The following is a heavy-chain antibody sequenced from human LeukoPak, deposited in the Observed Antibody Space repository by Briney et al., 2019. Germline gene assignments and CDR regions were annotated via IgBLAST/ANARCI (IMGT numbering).Heavy chain of an antibody. CDR1: GYTLTELS. CDR3: ATTDPQRSGFGELLPVFDY. CDR2: FDPEDGET. J-gene: IGHJ4*02. Sequence: ASVKVSCKVSGYTLTELSMHWVRQAPGKGLEWMGGFDPEDGETIYAQKFQGRVTMTEDTSTDTAYMELSSLRSEDTAVYYCATTDPQRSGFGELLPVFDYWGQGTLVTVSS. D-gene: IGHD3-10*01. V-gene: IGHV1-24*01.